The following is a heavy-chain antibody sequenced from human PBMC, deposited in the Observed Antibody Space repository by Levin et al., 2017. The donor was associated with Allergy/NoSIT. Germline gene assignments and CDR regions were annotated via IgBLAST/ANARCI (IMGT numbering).Heavy chain of an antibody. V-gene: IGHV3-30-3*01. J-gene: IGHJ4*02. D-gene: IGHD2-15*01. CDR2: ISYDGSNE. Sequence: SCAASGFTFSSYAMHWVRQAPGKGLEWVAVISYDGSNEYYADSVKGRFTISRDNSGNTLYLQMNSLRAEDTAVYYCAGESGGDDWGQGTLVTVSS. CDR1: GFTFSSYA. CDR3: AGESGGDD.